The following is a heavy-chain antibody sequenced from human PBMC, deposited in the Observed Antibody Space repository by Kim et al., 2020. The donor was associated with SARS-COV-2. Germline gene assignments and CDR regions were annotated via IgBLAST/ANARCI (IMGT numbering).Heavy chain of an antibody. J-gene: IGHJ5*02. V-gene: IGHV4-34*01. CDR3: ARGEMRFDP. CDR2: SGST. Sequence: SGSTNYNPPLKSRVTISVDPSKTQFSLKLSSVTAADTAVYYCARGEMRFDPWGQGTLVTVSS.